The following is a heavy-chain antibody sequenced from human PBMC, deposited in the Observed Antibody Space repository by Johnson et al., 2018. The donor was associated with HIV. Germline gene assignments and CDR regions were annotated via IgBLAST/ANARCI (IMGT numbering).Heavy chain of an antibody. Sequence: MQLVESGGGLVQPGGSLRLSCAASGFTFSSYAMIWVRQAPRKGLEWVSAISGSGASTYSADSVKGRFTISRDNSKNTLYLQMNSLRAEDTAVYYCAKPRQPSDAFDIWGQGTMVTVSS. CDR3: AKPRQPSDAFDI. D-gene: IGHD6-13*01. V-gene: IGHV3-23*04. CDR1: GFTFSSYA. J-gene: IGHJ3*02. CDR2: ISGSGAST.